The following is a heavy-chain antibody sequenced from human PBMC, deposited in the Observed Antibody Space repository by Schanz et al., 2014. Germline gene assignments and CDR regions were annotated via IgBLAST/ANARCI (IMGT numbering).Heavy chain of an antibody. CDR2: ISDSGTYT. CDR1: GFVFGDYY. CDR3: ARVALPGYSSPRDAFDI. D-gene: IGHD5-18*01. Sequence: QVQLVESGGGLVKPGGSLRLSCAASGFVFGDYYMTWIRQAPGKGLEWLSYISDSGTYTNYADSVKGRFTISRDNAKNSLYLQMNGLRAEDTAVYYCARVALPGYSSPRDAFDIWGQGTMVTVSS. V-gene: IGHV3-11*06. J-gene: IGHJ3*02.